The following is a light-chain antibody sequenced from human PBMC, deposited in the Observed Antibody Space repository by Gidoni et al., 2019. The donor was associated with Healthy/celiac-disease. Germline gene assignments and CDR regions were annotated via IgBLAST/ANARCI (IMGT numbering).Light chain of an antibody. CDR1: QSISSN. V-gene: IGKV1-39*01. Sequence: DIQMTQSPSSLPASVGDRVPITCRASQSISSNLNWYQQKPGKAPKLLIYAASSLQSGFPSRFSGSGSGTDFTLTISSLQPEDFATYYCQQSYSTPPTFGQGTKVEIK. J-gene: IGKJ1*01. CDR3: QQSYSTPPT. CDR2: AAS.